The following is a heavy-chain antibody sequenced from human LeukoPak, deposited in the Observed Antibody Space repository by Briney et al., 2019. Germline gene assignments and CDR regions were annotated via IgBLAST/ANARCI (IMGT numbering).Heavy chain of an antibody. CDR2: LKQDGSEK. CDR3: ARDWRLDWFDP. Sequence: GGSLRLSCAGSGFTFSSYWMSWVRQAPGKGLEWVAILKQDGSEKYYIDSVKGRFTISRDNAKNSLYLQMNSLRIEDTAVYYCARDWRLDWFDPWGQGTLVTVSS. D-gene: IGHD3-3*01. V-gene: IGHV3-7*01. CDR1: GFTFSSYW. J-gene: IGHJ5*02.